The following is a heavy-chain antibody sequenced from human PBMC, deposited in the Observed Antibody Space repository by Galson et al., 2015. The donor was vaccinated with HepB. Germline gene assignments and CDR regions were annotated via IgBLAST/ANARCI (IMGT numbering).Heavy chain of an antibody. CDR3: TRDLEGIAVAGTKGDYYYGMDV. CDR1: GFTFGDYA. Sequence: LRLSCAASGFTFGDYAMSWFRQAPGKGLEWVGFIRSKAYGGTTEYAASVKGRFTISRDDSKSIAYLQMNSLKTEDTAVYYCTRDLEGIAVAGTKGDYYYGMDVWGQGTTVTVSS. J-gene: IGHJ6*02. CDR2: IRSKAYGGTT. V-gene: IGHV3-49*03. D-gene: IGHD6-19*01.